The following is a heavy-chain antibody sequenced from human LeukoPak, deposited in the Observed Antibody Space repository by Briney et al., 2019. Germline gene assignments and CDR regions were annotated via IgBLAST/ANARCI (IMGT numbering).Heavy chain of an antibody. CDR1: GGSISSYY. V-gene: IGHV4-59*01. Sequence: TSGTLSLTCTVSGGSISSYYWSWIRQPPGKGLEWIGYIYYSGSTNYNPSPKSRVTISVDTSKNQFSLKLSSVTAEDTAVYYCATPEGPRGAFDIWGQGTMVTVSS. J-gene: IGHJ3*02. CDR2: IYYSGST. D-gene: IGHD1-14*01. CDR3: ATPEGPRGAFDI.